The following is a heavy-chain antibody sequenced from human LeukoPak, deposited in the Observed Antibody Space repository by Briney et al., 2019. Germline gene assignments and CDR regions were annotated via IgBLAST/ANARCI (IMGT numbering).Heavy chain of an antibody. V-gene: IGHV3-53*01. D-gene: IGHD6-6*01. J-gene: IGHJ6*03. CDR1: TFTLSTNY. Sequence: GGSLRLSCAPSTFTLSTNYISWVRQAPGNGLEWDSVIYTGVSTYYANSLKGRFTISRDNSKNTLYLQMNSLRAEDTAVYYCARVRPHPIIDVWGKGTTVTVSS. CDR3: ARVRPHPIIDV. CDR2: IYTGVST.